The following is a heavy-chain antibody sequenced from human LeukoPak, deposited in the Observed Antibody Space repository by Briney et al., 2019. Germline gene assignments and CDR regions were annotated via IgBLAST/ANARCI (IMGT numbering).Heavy chain of an antibody. CDR3: ARRPTPVVVVPAAYWYFDL. CDR2: ISSSGSTI. V-gene: IGHV3-11*01. Sequence: GGSLRLSCAASGFTFSDYYMSWIRQAPGKGLEWVSYISSSGSTIYYADSVKGRFTISRDNAKNSLYLQMNSLRAEDTAMYYCARRPTPVVVVPAAYWYFDLWGRGTLVTVSS. J-gene: IGHJ2*01. CDR1: GFTFSDYY. D-gene: IGHD2-2*01.